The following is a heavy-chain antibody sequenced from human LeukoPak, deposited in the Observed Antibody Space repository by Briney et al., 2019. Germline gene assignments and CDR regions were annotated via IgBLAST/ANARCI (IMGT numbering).Heavy chain of an antibody. CDR3: ARGEKGSSSGSINY. Sequence: SETLSLTCTVSGGSINSGTYYWSWIRQPAGKGLEWIGRMYTSGSTNCNPSLESRVTISVDTSKNQFSLKLSSVTAADTAVYYCARGEKGSSSGSINYWGQGTLVTISS. D-gene: IGHD6-6*01. CDR1: GGSINSGTYY. V-gene: IGHV4-61*02. CDR2: MYTSGST. J-gene: IGHJ4*02.